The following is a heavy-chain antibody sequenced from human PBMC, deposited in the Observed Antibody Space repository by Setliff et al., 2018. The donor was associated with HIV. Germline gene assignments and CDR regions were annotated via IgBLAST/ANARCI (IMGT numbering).Heavy chain of an antibody. CDR1: GASISSDT. V-gene: IGHV4-34*01. D-gene: IGHD5-18*01. J-gene: IGHJ4*02. CDR2: INHSGST. CDR3: ALPGAMVRKFDY. Sequence: LSLTCIVSGASISSDTWSWIRQPPGKGLEWIGEINHSGSTNYNPSLKSRVTISVDTSKNQFSLKLSSVTAADTAVYYCALPGAMVRKFDYWGQGTLVTVSS.